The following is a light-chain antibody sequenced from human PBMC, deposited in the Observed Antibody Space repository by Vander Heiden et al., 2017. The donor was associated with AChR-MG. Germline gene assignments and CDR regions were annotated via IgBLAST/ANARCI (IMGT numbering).Light chain of an antibody. CDR1: QGISNY. Sequence: DVQLTQSPSFLSASVGDRVTITCRASQGISNYLAWYQQKPGKAPELLIYSASTLQSGVPSRFSGSGFGTEFTLTISSLQPQDLATYYCQLLNSYLAPTFGGGTKVEIK. J-gene: IGKJ4*01. CDR3: QLLNSYLAPT. CDR2: SAS. V-gene: IGKV1-9*01.